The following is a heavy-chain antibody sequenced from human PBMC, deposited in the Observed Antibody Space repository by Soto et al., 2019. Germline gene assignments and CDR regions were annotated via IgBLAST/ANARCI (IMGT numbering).Heavy chain of an antibody. V-gene: IGHV3-74*01. CDR3: ARGAIRMDAFDI. CDR1: GFTFSSYW. CDR2: INSDGSST. Sequence: GGSLRLSCAASGFTFSSYWMHWVRQAPGKGLVWVSRINSDGSSTSYADSVKGRFTISRDNAKNTLYLQMNSLRAEDTAVYYCARGAIRMDAFDIWGQGTMVTVS. J-gene: IGHJ3*02. D-gene: IGHD3-3*02.